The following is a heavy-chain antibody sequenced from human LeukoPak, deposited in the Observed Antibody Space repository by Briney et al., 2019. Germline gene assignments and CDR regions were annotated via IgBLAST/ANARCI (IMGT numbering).Heavy chain of an antibody. D-gene: IGHD3-10*01. CDR1: GYTFTSYG. V-gene: IGHV1-18*01. CDR2: ISAYNGNT. Sequence: ASVKVSCKASGYTFTSYGISWVRQAPGQGLEWMGWISAYNGNTNYAQKLQGRVTVTTDTSTSTAYMELRSLRSDDTAVYYCARDPRSGYYGSGSYPWFDPWGQGTLVTVSS. J-gene: IGHJ5*02. CDR3: ARDPRSGYYGSGSYPWFDP.